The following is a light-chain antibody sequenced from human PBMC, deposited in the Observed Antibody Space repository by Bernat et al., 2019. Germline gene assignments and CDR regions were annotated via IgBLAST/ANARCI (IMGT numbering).Light chain of an antibody. V-gene: IGLV2-23*02. CDR2: EVI. CDR3: VSYAGGDRLV. J-gene: IGLJ3*02. CDR1: SSDVGGYHL. Sequence: QYALTQLASVSGSPGQSVAISCSGTSSDVGGYHLVSWYQQFPGKAPKLIIYEVIKRPSGVSDRFSGTKSGNTASLTIAGLQAEDEADYYCVSYAGGDRLVFGGGTKLTVL.